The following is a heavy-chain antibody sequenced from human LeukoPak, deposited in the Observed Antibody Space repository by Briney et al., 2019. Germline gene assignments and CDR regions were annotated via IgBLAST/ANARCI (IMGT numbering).Heavy chain of an antibody. CDR2: ISYHGINY. V-gene: IGHV3-30*04. CDR3: AKGGIIVAGHGPGFDD. CDR1: GVTLSSYA. Sequence: PGRSLRLSCAPSGVTLSSYAMHWVRQAPGKGREGGAVISYHGINYSSSDSVKGRFTIPIDNSNNTVYLLINSLRAEHTALYYCAKGGIIVAGHGPGFDDWGPGTLVTVSS. D-gene: IGHD6-19*01. J-gene: IGHJ4*02.